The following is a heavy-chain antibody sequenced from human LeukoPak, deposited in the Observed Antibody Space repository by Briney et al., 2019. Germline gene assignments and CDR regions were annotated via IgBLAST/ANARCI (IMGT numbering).Heavy chain of an antibody. D-gene: IGHD4-17*01. Sequence: ASVKVSCKASGYTFTSYYMHWVRQAPGQGLEWMGIINPSGGSTSYAQKFQGRVTITADESTSTAYMELSSLRSEDTAVYYCARLGRYGDPGYWGQGTLVTVSS. V-gene: IGHV1-46*01. CDR1: GYTFTSYY. CDR2: INPSGGST. CDR3: ARLGRYGDPGY. J-gene: IGHJ4*02.